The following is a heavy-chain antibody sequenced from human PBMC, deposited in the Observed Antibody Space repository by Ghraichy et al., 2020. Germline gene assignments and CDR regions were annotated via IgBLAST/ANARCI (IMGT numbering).Heavy chain of an antibody. CDR3: ARGYYGAGSYPQYYYYYYMDV. D-gene: IGHD3-10*01. J-gene: IGHJ6*03. V-gene: IGHV4-61*09. Sequence: SETLSLTCTVSGGSISSGNYYWSWIRQPAGKGLEWIGHIYTRGGTSYNPSLKSRVTISADTSKNQFSLKVSPVTAADTAVYYCARGYYGAGSYPQYYYYYYMDVWGKGTAVTVSS. CDR1: GGSISSGNYY. CDR2: IYTRGGT.